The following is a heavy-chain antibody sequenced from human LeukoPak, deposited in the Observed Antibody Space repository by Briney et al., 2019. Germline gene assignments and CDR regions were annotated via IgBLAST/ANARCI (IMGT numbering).Heavy chain of an antibody. CDR1: GGTFSSYA. J-gene: IGHJ3*02. Sequence: ASVKVSCKASGGTFSSYAISWVRQAPGQGLEWMGGIIPIFGTANYAQKFQGRVTITADESTSTAYMELSSLRSEDTAVYYCARGYCSGGSCYPSDAFDIWGQGTMVTVSS. CDR2: IIPIFGTA. D-gene: IGHD2-15*01. V-gene: IGHV1-69*13. CDR3: ARGYCSGGSCYPSDAFDI.